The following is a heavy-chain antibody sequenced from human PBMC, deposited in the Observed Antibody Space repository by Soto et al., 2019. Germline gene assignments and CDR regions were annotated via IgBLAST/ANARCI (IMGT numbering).Heavy chain of an antibody. V-gene: IGHV4-59*02. CDR2: IYYSGTT. CDR1: GGYVISYY. D-gene: IGHD3-10*01. CDR3: ARGSYYYGLDV. Sequence: PSQPMSLTCTVSGGYVISYYWFWIRQPPGRGLEWIGYIYYSGTTNYSPSLKSRVTISADTSKNQFSLKLTSVTAADTAVYYCARGSYYYGLDVWGQGTTVTVSS. J-gene: IGHJ6*02.